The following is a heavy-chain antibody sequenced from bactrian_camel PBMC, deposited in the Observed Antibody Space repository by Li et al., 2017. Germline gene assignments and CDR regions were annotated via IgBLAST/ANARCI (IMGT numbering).Heavy chain of an antibody. D-gene: IGHD6*01. CDR2: ISPPDGGT. J-gene: IGHJ4*01. V-gene: IGHV3-3*01. CDR3: VADETCVRWYAPGSDDFGA. Sequence: VQLVESGGGSVTAGGSLRLSCVASPGVYNRYFMGWFRQAPGKEREGVATISPPDGGTYYANSVKGRFTISLDNDKRTVYLQMNSLKPEDTAMYYCVADETCVRWYAPGSDDFGAWGQGTQVTVS. CDR1: PGVYNRYF.